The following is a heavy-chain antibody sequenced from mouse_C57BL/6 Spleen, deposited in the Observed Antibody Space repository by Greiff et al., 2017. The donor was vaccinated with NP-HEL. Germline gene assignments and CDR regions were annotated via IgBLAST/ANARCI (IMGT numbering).Heavy chain of an antibody. CDR3: ARGGGNYGYFDV. J-gene: IGHJ1*03. D-gene: IGHD2-1*01. V-gene: IGHV1-80*01. Sequence: VKLQQSGAELVKPGASVKISCKASGYAFSSYWMNWVKQRPGKGLEWIGQIYPGDGDTNYNGKFKGKATLTADKSSSTAYMQLSSLTSEDSAVYFCARGGGNYGYFDVWGTGTTVTVSS. CDR2: IYPGDGDT. CDR1: GYAFSSYW.